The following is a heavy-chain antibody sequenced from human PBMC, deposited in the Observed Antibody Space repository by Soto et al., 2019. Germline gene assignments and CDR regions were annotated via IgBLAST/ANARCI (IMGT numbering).Heavy chain of an antibody. CDR1: GFTFSSYG. CDR3: AKLTGYCYDSSGYYLGVRAFDI. CDR2: ISYDGSNK. J-gene: IGHJ3*02. D-gene: IGHD3-22*01. V-gene: IGHV3-30*18. Sequence: GGSLRLSCAASGFTFSSYGMHWVRQAPGKGLEWVAVISYDGSNKYYADSVKGRFTISRDNSKNTLYLQMNSLRAEDTVLYYCAKLTGYCYDSSGYYLGVRAFDIWGQGTMVTVSS.